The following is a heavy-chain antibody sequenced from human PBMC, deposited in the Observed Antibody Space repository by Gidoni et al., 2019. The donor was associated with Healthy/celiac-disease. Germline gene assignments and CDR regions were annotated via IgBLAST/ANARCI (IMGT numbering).Heavy chain of an antibody. CDR2: INHSGST. Sequence: QVQLQQWGAGLLKPSETLSLTCAVYGGSFSGYYCSWIRQPPGKGLEWIGEINHSGSTNYNPSLKSRVTISVDTSKNQFSLKLSSVTAADTAVYYCARVPGGYDILTGYFRSYNWFDPWGQGTLVTVSS. D-gene: IGHD3-9*01. CDR3: ARVPGGYDILTGYFRSYNWFDP. J-gene: IGHJ5*02. CDR1: GGSFSGYY. V-gene: IGHV4-34*01.